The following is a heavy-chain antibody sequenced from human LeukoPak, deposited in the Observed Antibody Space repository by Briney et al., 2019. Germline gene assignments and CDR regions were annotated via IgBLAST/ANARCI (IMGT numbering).Heavy chain of an antibody. CDR2: IYYSGST. CDR3: ARIGSSWYTPDWFDP. CDR1: GGSFSGYY. J-gene: IGHJ5*02. D-gene: IGHD6-13*01. V-gene: IGHV4-59*01. Sequence: PSETLSLTCAVYGGSFSGYYWSWIRQPPGKGLEWIGYIYYSGSTNYNPSLKSRVTISVDTSKNQFSLKLSSVTAADTAVYYCARIGSSWYTPDWFDPWGQGTLVTVSS.